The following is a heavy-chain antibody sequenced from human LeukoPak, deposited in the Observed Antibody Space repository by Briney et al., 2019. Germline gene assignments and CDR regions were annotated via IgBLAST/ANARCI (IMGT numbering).Heavy chain of an antibody. D-gene: IGHD5-12*01. Sequence: RGASVNVSCKACGYTFTSYGISWVRQAPGQGLEWMGWISAYNGNTNYAQKLQGRVTMTTDTSTSTAYMELRSLRSDDTAVYYCASGGGEWLRPGHYFDYWGQGTLVTVSS. V-gene: IGHV1-18*01. CDR1: GYTFTSYG. CDR3: ASGGGEWLRPGHYFDY. CDR2: ISAYNGNT. J-gene: IGHJ4*02.